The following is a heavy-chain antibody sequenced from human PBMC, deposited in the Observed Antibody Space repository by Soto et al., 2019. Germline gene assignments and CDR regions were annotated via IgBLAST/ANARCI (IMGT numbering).Heavy chain of an antibody. D-gene: IGHD3-22*01. Sequence: ASVKVSCKASGYTFTGYYLHWMRQAPGQGLEWMGWINPKNDDTNYAQKFHGSVTLTRDTSIMTAYMELSGLTSDDTAIYYFARGRLDFDGRGYYHFDSWGQGTLVTVSS. J-gene: IGHJ4*02. CDR2: INPKNDDT. V-gene: IGHV1-2*02. CDR3: ARGRLDFDGRGYYHFDS. CDR1: GYTFTGYY.